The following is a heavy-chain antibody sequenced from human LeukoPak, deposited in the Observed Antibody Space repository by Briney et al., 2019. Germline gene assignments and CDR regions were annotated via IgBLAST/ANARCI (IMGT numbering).Heavy chain of an antibody. CDR2: IPYDGSNK. J-gene: IGHJ6*02. CDR1: GFTFSSYA. Sequence: GGSLRLPCAASGFTFSSYAMHWVRQAPGKGLEWVAVIPYDGSNKYYADSVKGRFTISRDNSKNTLYLQMNSLRAEDTAVYYCARDPQYSYGMDVWGQGTTVTVSS. V-gene: IGHV3-30*04. CDR3: ARDPQYSYGMDV. D-gene: IGHD2-21*01.